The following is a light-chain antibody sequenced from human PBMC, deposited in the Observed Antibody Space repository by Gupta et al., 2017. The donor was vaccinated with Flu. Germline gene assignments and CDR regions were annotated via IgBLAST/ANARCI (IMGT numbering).Light chain of an antibody. J-gene: IGKJ1*01. V-gene: IGKV3-15*01. Sequence: PATLSVSPGERVTLSCRASQSIARYLAWFQKKPGQAPSLLIYCASTRATGIPARFSVSGSGTEFTLTISSLQSEDFAVYYCQQYHNWPRTFGQGTKVEIK. CDR3: QQYHNWPRT. CDR2: CAS. CDR1: QSIARY.